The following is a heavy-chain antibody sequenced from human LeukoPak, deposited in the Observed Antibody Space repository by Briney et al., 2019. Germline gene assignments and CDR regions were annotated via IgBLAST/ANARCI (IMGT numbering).Heavy chain of an antibody. CDR1: GGTFSSYA. CDR3: ARAQEPYCSSTSCPKSWFDP. Sequence: ASVKVSCKASGGTFSSYAISWVRQAPGQGLEWMGGIIPIFGTANYAQKFQGRVTITADESTSTAYMELSSLRSEDTAVYYCARAQEPYCSSTSCPKSWFDPWGLGTLVTVSS. D-gene: IGHD2-2*01. J-gene: IGHJ5*02. CDR2: IIPIFGTA. V-gene: IGHV1-69*13.